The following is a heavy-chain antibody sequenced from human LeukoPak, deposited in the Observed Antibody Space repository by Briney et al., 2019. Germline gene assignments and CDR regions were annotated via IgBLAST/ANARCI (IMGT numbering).Heavy chain of an antibody. CDR1: GFTFSSYS. Sequence: GGSLRLSCAASGFTFSSYSMNWVRQAPGKGLEWVSYISSSSSTIYYADSVKGRFTISRDNAKNSLYLQMNSLRAEDTAVYYCARGNYDFWSGHFDYWGQGTLVTVSS. CDR3: ARGNYDFWSGHFDY. J-gene: IGHJ4*02. CDR2: ISSSSSTI. V-gene: IGHV3-48*01. D-gene: IGHD3-3*01.